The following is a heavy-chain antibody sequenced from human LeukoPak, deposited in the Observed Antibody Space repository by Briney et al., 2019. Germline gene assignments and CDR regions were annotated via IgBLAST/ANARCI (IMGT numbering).Heavy chain of an antibody. D-gene: IGHD3-22*01. V-gene: IGHV1-18*01. CDR3: AGDYAYYYDSSGRGGYFDY. CDR2: ISAYNGNT. CDR1: GYTFTSYG. J-gene: IGHJ4*02. Sequence: ASVKVSCKASGYTFTSYGISWVRQAPGQGLEWMGWISAYNGNTNYAQKLQGRVTMTTDTSTSTAYMELRSLRSDDTAVYYCAGDYAYYYDSSGRGGYFDYWGQGTLVTVSS.